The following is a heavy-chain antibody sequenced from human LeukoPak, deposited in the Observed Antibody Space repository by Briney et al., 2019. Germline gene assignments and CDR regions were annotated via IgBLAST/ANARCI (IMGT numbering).Heavy chain of an antibody. CDR1: GFTFSNYA. D-gene: IGHD1-26*01. V-gene: IGHV3-23*01. CDR3: AKDRDERGLLGPRGDY. J-gene: IGHJ4*02. CDR2: ITGSGGNT. Sequence: GGSLRLSCAASGFTFSNYAMSWVRRAPGKGLEWVSAITGSGGNTYYADSVKGRFTIFRDNSKNTLFLQMNSLRADDTAVYYCAKDRDERGLLGPRGDYWGQGTLVTVSS.